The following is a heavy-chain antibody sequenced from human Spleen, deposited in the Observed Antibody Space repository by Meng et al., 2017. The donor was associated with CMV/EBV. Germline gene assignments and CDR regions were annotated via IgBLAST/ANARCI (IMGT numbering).Heavy chain of an antibody. CDR1: KFTFSYFA. CDR3: ARDTGATVTTWFLRESHYYYYYGMDV. CDR2: ISYDGSNK. J-gene: IGHJ6*02. D-gene: IGHD4-11*01. V-gene: IGHV3-30*04. Sequence: GESLKISCAASKFTFSYFAMHWVRQAPGKGLEWLAVISYDGSNKYYADSVKGRFTISRDNSKKTLYLQMNSLRAEDTAVYYCARDTGATVTTWFLRESHYYYYYGMDVWGQGTTVTVSS.